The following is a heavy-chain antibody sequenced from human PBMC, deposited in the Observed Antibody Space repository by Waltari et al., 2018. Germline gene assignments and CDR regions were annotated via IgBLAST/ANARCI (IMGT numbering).Heavy chain of an antibody. D-gene: IGHD3-10*01. J-gene: IGHJ4*02. CDR3: ANEVEGSEGGY. CDR2: INHSGST. V-gene: IGHV4-34*01. Sequence: QVQLQQWGAGLLKPSETLSLTCAVYGGSFSGYYWSWIRQPPGKGLEWIGEINHSGSTNYKPTRKMRVTIAVDTSKNQCSLKLSSVTAADTAGYYWANEVEGSEGGYWGQGTLVTVSS. CDR1: GGSFSGYY.